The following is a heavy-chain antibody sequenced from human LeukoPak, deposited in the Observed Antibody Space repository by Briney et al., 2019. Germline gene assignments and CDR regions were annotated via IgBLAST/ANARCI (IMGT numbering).Heavy chain of an antibody. CDR1: GGTFSSYA. D-gene: IGHD2-15*01. V-gene: IGHV1-69*13. Sequence: ASVTVSCKASGGTFSSYAISWVRQAPGQGLEWMGGIIPIFGTANYAQKFQGRVTITADESTSTAYMELSSLRSEDTAVYYCAREHCSGGSCYSEFDYWGQGTLVTVSS. CDR2: IIPIFGTA. J-gene: IGHJ4*02. CDR3: AREHCSGGSCYSEFDY.